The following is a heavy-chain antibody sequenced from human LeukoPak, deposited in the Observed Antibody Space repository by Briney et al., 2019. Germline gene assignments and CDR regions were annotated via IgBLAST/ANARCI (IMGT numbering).Heavy chain of an antibody. J-gene: IGHJ4*02. CDR2: ISSSSSYI. Sequence: GGSLRLSCAASGFTFSDYAMNWVRQAPGKGLEWVSSISSSSSYIYYADSVKGRFTISRDNAKNSLYLQMNSLRAEDTAVYYCARGGGGYDLTSDYWGQGTLVTVSS. D-gene: IGHD5-12*01. CDR1: GFTFSDYA. CDR3: ARGGGGYDLTSDY. V-gene: IGHV3-21*01.